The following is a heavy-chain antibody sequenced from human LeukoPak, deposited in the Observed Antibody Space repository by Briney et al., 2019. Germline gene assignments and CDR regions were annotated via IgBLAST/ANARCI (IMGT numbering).Heavy chain of an antibody. CDR2: IHPDSGGT. J-gene: IGHJ5*02. CDR3: ARVSSGYYSGEFDP. V-gene: IGHV1-2*02. D-gene: IGHD6-19*01. CDR1: GYTFTAYY. Sequence: GASVKVSCKASGYTFTAYYMHWVRQAPGQGLEWMGWIHPDSGGTNYAQKFQGRVTMTRDTSISTAYMELSSLTSDDTAVYYCARVSSGYYSGEFDPWGQGTLVTVSS.